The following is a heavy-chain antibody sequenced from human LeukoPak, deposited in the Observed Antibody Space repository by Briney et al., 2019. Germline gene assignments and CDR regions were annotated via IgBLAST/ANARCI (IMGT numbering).Heavy chain of an antibody. Sequence: GGSLRLSCVASGFTFSSYWMSWVRQAPGKGLEWVANIKQDGSEKYYVDSVKGRFTISRDNAKNSLYLQMNSLRAEDTAVYYCARAVFCSSTSCSYFDYWGQGTLVTVSS. V-gene: IGHV3-7*01. D-gene: IGHD2-2*01. CDR1: GFTFSSYW. J-gene: IGHJ4*02. CDR2: IKQDGSEK. CDR3: ARAVFCSSTSCSYFDY.